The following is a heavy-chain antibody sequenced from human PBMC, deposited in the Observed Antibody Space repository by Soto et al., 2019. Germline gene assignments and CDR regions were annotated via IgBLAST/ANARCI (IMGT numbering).Heavy chain of an antibody. J-gene: IGHJ5*02. CDR3: ARDQRWFDP. CDR1: GCTFISYA. V-gene: IGHV1-69*01. Sequence: SVKVSFKASGCTFISYAIVWVRQAPGQGLEWMGGIIPIFGTANYAQKFQGRVTITADESTSTAYMELSSLRSEDTAVYYCARDQRWFDPWGQGTLVTVSS. CDR2: IIPIFGTA.